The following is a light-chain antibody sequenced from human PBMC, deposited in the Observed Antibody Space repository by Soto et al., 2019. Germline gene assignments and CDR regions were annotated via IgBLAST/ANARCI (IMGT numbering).Light chain of an antibody. V-gene: IGKV2-40*01. Sequence: EIVMTQTPLSLPVTPGEPASISCRSSRSLLDSTDGNTFLDWYFQRPGQSPQLLIYSLSFRASGVPDRFSGSGSGTDFTLKISRVETEDVGIYYCMQRLDFPRTVGGGTRVEI. CDR1: RSLLDSTDGNTF. CDR2: SLS. CDR3: MQRLDFPRT. J-gene: IGKJ4*01.